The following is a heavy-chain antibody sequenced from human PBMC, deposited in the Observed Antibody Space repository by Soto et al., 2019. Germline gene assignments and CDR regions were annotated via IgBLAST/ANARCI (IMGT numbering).Heavy chain of an antibody. Sequence: PSETLSLTCAVYGGSFSGYYWSWIRQPPGKGLEWIGEINHSGSTNYNPSLKSRVTISVDTSKNQFSLKLSSVTAADTAVYYCARTTTTTVTTFYYFDYWGQGTLVTVSS. CDR1: GGSFSGYY. CDR3: ARTTTTTVTTFYYFDY. J-gene: IGHJ4*02. V-gene: IGHV4-34*01. CDR2: INHSGST. D-gene: IGHD4-4*01.